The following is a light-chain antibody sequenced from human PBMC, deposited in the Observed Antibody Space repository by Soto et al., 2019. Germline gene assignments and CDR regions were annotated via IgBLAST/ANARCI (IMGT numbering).Light chain of an antibody. Sequence: DIQMTQSPSTLSGSVGDRVTITCRASQTISSWLAWYQQKPGKAPKLLIYKASTLKSGVPSRFSGSGSGTEFTLTISRLQPDDFATYYCQQYNSYSPWTFGQGTKVDIK. CDR3: QQYNSYSPWT. CDR2: KAS. V-gene: IGKV1-5*03. J-gene: IGKJ1*01. CDR1: QTISSW.